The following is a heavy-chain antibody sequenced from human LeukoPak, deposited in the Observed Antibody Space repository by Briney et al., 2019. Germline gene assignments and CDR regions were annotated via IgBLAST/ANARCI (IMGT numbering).Heavy chain of an antibody. J-gene: IGHJ5*02. V-gene: IGHV4-34*01. CDR2: INNGGRT. Sequence: PSETLSLTCAVYGVSFSGYYWSWIRQPPGKGLEWIGEINNGGRTHYNPSLKSRVTISLDTSKNQFSLRLTSVTAADTAVYYCARGTPHYYGSGSYYIRRFDPWGQGTLVTVSS. CDR1: GVSFSGYY. CDR3: ARGTPHYYGSGSYYIRRFDP. D-gene: IGHD3-10*01.